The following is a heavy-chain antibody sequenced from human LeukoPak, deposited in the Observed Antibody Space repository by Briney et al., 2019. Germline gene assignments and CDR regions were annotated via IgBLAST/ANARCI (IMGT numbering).Heavy chain of an antibody. D-gene: IGHD1-26*01. Sequence: PSETLSLTCTVSGGSISSYYWSWIRQPPGKGLEWIGYIYYSGSTNYNPSLKSRVTISVDASKNQFSLKLSSVTAADTAVYYCARIMGHFDFWGPGTLVTVSS. CDR3: ARIMGHFDF. J-gene: IGHJ4*02. CDR2: IYYSGST. CDR1: GGSISSYY. V-gene: IGHV4-59*01.